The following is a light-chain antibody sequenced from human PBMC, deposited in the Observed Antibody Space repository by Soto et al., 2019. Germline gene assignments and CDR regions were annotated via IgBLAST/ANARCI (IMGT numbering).Light chain of an antibody. J-gene: IGKJ3*01. V-gene: IGKV3-11*01. CDR2: DAS. CDR3: QQRSNWPV. Sequence: EILLTQSQATMSLYPGERATLSCRASKSVCSYLACYQQKPGQPPRLIFYDASNRAAGIPARFSGSGPGTDLHLTISRLEPEAFAVYYCQQRSNWPVFGPGTKVDIK. CDR1: KSVCSY.